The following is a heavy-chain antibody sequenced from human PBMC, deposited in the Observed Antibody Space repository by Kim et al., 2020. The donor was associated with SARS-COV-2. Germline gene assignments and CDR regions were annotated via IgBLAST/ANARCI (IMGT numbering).Heavy chain of an antibody. Sequence: GGSLRLSCAASGFTFDDYAMHWVRQAPGKGLEWVSGISWNSGNIGYADSVKGRFTISRDNAKNSLYLQMNSLRAEDTALYYCAKDLAVAGYRDFDYWGQG. CDR2: ISWNSGNI. J-gene: IGHJ4*02. D-gene: IGHD6-19*01. V-gene: IGHV3-9*01. CDR1: GFTFDDYA. CDR3: AKDLAVAGYRDFDY.